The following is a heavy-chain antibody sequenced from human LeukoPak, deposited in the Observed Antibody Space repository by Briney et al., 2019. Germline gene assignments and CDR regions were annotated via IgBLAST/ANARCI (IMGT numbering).Heavy chain of an antibody. CDR3: AKASPNSGSYPDY. V-gene: IGHV3-30*18. J-gene: IGHJ4*02. D-gene: IGHD1-26*01. Sequence: PGRSLRLSCAASGFTFSSYGMHWVRQAPGKGLEWVAVISYDGSNKYYADSVKGRFTISRDNSKNTLYLQMNSLRAEDTAVYYCAKASPNSGSYPDYWGQGTLVTVSS. CDR2: ISYDGSNK. CDR1: GFTFSSYG.